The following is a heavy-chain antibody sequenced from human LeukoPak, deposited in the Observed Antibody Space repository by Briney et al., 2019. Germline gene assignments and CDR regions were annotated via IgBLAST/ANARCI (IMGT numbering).Heavy chain of an antibody. D-gene: IGHD6-19*01. CDR1: GYTFTSYG. V-gene: IGHV1-18*01. Sequence: ASVKVSCKASGYTFTSYGISWVRQAPGQGLEWMGWISAYNGNTNYAQKLPGRVTMTTDTSTSTAYMELRSLRSDDTAVYYCARDWGRAVAVPYGMDVWGQGTTVTVSS. CDR2: ISAYNGNT. CDR3: ARDWGRAVAVPYGMDV. J-gene: IGHJ6*02.